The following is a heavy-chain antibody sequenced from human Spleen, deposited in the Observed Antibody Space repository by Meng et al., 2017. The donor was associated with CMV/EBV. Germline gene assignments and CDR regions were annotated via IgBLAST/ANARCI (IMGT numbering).Heavy chain of an antibody. CDR1: GGSISSGDYY. CDR3: ARRDGVIGAYWFDP. Sequence: GQLQGSGPGLVKPSQTRSLTCTVSGGSISSGDYYWSWVRQAPGKGLEWVSVIYSGGSTYYADSVKGRFTISRDNSKNTLYLQMNSLRAEDTAVYYCARRDGVIGAYWFDPWGQGTLVTVSS. CDR2: IYSGGST. J-gene: IGHJ5*02. V-gene: IGHV3-53*01. D-gene: IGHD3-22*01.